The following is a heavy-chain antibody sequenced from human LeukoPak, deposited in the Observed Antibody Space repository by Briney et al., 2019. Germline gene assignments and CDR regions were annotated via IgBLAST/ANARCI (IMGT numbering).Heavy chain of an antibody. CDR1: GGSFSGYY. CDR2: INHSGST. CDR3: ARRPYPFTMARGRHGMDV. V-gene: IGHV4-34*01. J-gene: IGHJ6*04. Sequence: PSETLSLTCAVYGGSFSGYYWSWIRQPPGKGLEWIGEINHSGSTNYNPSLKSRVTISVDTSKNQFSLKLSSVTAADTAVYYCARRPYPFTMARGRHGMDVWGKGTTVTVSS. D-gene: IGHD3-10*01.